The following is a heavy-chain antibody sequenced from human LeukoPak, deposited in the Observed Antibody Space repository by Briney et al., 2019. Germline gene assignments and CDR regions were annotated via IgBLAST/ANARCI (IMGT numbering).Heavy chain of an antibody. V-gene: IGHV3-30-3*01. CDR3: ARDRDYAFDY. Sequence: GRSLRLSCAASGFTFSSYAMHWVRQAPGKGLEWVAVISYDGSNKYYADSVKGRFTISRDNSKNTLYLQMNSLRAEDTAVHYCARDRDYAFDYWGQGTLVTVSS. CDR1: GFTFSSYA. CDR2: ISYDGSNK. J-gene: IGHJ4*02. D-gene: IGHD4-17*01.